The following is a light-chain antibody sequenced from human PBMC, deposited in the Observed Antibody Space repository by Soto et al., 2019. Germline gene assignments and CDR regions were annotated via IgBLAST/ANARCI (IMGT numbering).Light chain of an antibody. V-gene: IGKV3D-15*01. CDR1: QSVSSN. J-gene: IGKJ2*01. CDR3: QQYDDWPPVYT. Sequence: EIVLTQSPATLSVSPGERASLSCRASQSVSSNLAWYQHKPGQAPRLLIYDASTRATAVPGRFSGSGSGTEFTLTISGLQSEYFAVYYCQQYDDWPPVYTFGQGTKLEI. CDR2: DAS.